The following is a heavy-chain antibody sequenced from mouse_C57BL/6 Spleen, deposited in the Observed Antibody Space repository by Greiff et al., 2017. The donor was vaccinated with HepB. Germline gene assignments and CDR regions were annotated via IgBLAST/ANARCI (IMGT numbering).Heavy chain of an antibody. V-gene: IGHV3-6*01. D-gene: IGHD2-4*01. CDR3: AREGYDYDGRGYAMDY. Sequence: EVKLMESGPGLVKPSQSLSLTCSVTGYSITSGYYWNWIRQFPGNKLEWMGYISYDGSNNYNPSLKNRISITRDTSKNQFFLKLNSVTTEDTATYYCAREGYDYDGRGYAMDYWGQGTSVTVSS. CDR2: ISYDGSN. J-gene: IGHJ4*01. CDR1: GYSITSGYY.